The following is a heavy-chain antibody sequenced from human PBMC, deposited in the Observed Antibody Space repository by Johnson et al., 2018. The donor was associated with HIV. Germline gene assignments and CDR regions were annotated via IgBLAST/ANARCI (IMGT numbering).Heavy chain of an antibody. Sequence: VQLVESGGGVVQPGGSLRLSCAASGFTFSTYAMYWVRQAPGKGLEWVAVISYDGSDKYYADSVKGRFTISRDNSKNTLSQQMNSLRAEDTAVYYCASVYYNILTGYYYDALDMWSQGTMVTVSS. CDR2: ISYDGSDK. J-gene: IGHJ3*02. V-gene: IGHV3-30-3*01. D-gene: IGHD3-9*01. CDR3: ASVYYNILTGYYYDALDM. CDR1: GFTFSTYA.